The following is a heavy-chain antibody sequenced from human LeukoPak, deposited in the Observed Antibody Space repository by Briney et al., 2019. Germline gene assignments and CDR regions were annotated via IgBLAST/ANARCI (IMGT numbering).Heavy chain of an antibody. Sequence: SETLSLTCTVSGGSISSCNCYWSCIRQPPGKGLEWIGSIYYSGSTNYNPSLKSRVTISVDPPKNQFSLWLNCVTAQAKGVYFCTIPLLRYFDYAFDIWGQGTMVTVSS. CDR2: IYYSGST. D-gene: IGHD3-9*01. CDR3: TIPLLRYFDYAFDI. V-gene: IGHV4-39*01. J-gene: IGHJ3*02. CDR1: GGSISSCNCY.